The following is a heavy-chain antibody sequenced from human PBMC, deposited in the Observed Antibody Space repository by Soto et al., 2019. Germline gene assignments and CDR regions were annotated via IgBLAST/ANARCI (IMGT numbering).Heavy chain of an antibody. V-gene: IGHV3-73*01. D-gene: IGHD2-2*01. CDR3: TRHPSYCSSTSCYDAFDI. J-gene: IGHJ3*02. CDR1: GFTFSGSA. CDR2: IRSKANSYAT. Sequence: GGSLRLSCAASGFTFSGSAMHWVRQASGKGLEWVGRIRSKANSYATAYAASVKGRFTISRDDSKNTAYLQMNSLKTEDTAVYYCTRHPSYCSSTSCYDAFDIWGQGTMVTVSS.